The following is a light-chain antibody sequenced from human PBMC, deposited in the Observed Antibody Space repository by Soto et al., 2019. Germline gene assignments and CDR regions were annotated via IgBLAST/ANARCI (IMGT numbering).Light chain of an antibody. J-gene: IGKJ2*01. CDR3: QQYKSPPYN. CDR1: QSISTL. CDR2: DAS. V-gene: IGKV1-5*01. Sequence: DIQMTQSPSTLSASVGDRVTITCRASQSISTLLAWYQQKPGKAPKLLIYDASSLENGDPARFSGSGSGTEFTLAIRSLQSDDFATYYCQQYKSPPYNFGQGTRLEIK.